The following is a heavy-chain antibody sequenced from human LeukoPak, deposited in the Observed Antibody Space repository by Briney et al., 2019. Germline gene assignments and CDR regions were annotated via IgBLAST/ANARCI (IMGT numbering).Heavy chain of an antibody. Sequence: ASVKVSCKASGYTFTSYAMHWVRQAPGQRLEWMGWINAGNGNTKYSQKFQGRVTITRDTSASTAYMELSSLRSEDTAVYYCARSYSSSWYHFDYWGQGTLVTVPS. D-gene: IGHD6-13*01. J-gene: IGHJ4*02. CDR1: GYTFTSYA. V-gene: IGHV1-3*01. CDR2: INAGNGNT. CDR3: ARSYSSSWYHFDY.